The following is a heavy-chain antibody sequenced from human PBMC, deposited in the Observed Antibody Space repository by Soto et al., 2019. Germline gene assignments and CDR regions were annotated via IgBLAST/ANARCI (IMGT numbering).Heavy chain of an antibody. D-gene: IGHD6-13*01. Sequence: EVQLLESGGGLVQPGGSLRLSCAASGFTFSNYAMTWVRQAPGKGLAWVSVITGSGGGTYFVDSVKGRFTISRDNAKNTGYLQMNSLRAEDTAVDYSAKRPLTAAGFDYWGQGTLVTVSS. CDR2: ITGSGGGT. V-gene: IGHV3-23*01. CDR1: GFTFSNYA. CDR3: AKRPLTAAGFDY. J-gene: IGHJ4*02.